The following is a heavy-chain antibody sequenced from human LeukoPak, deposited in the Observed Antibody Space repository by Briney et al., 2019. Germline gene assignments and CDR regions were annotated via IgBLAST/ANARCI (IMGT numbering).Heavy chain of an antibody. V-gene: IGHV4-39*01. Sequence: SETLSLTCTVSGGSISSSSYYWGWIRQPPGKGLEWIGSIYYSGSTYYNPSLKSRVTISVDTSKNQFSLKLSSVTAADTAVYYCARSWPGTTYFDYWDQGTLVTVSS. CDR2: IYYSGST. CDR3: ARSWPGTTYFDY. D-gene: IGHD3-10*01. CDR1: GGSISSSSYY. J-gene: IGHJ4*02.